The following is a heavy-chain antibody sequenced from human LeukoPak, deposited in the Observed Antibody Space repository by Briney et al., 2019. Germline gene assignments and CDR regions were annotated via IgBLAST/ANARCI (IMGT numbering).Heavy chain of an antibody. CDR3: AKCAHRGVTPLDY. D-gene: IGHD4-23*01. CDR1: GFTFSSYW. CDR2: IKQDGSQK. Sequence: QPGGSLRLSCAVSGFTFSSYWMNWVRQAPGKGLEWVANIKQDGSQKYYVDSVKGRFTISRDNSKNTLYLQMNSLRAEDTAVYYCAKCAHRGVTPLDYWGQGTLVTVSS. V-gene: IGHV3-7*02. J-gene: IGHJ4*02.